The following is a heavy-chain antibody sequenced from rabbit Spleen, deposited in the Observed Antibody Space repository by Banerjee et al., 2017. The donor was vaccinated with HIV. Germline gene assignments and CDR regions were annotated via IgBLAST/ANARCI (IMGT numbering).Heavy chain of an antibody. J-gene: IGHJ6*01. V-gene: IGHV1S40*01. CDR3: ARDTASSFSSYGMGL. Sequence: VESGGDLVKPGASLTLTCTASGVSFSFNNYMCWVRQAPGKGLEWIGCVDVGSSGFTYFASWAKGRFTISKTTATAVTLQMTSLTAADTATYFCARDTASSFSSYGMGLWGQGTLVTVS. CDR1: GVSFSFNNY. CDR2: VDVGSSGFT. D-gene: IGHD8-1*01.